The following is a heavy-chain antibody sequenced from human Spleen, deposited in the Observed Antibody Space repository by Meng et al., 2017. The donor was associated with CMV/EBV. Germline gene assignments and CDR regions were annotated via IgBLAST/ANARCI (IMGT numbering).Heavy chain of an antibody. J-gene: IGHJ4*02. V-gene: IGHV2-5*02. CDR2: IYWDNER. CDR1: GYTLSTTGLV. D-gene: IGHD3-10*01. CDR3: AHGWFGELLLGFGS. Sequence: SGYTLSTTGLVVGWIRQTPGKGLEWLALIYWDNERRYSPSLESRLTISKDTSENQVVLTMTKMDPVDTGTYYCAHGWFGELLLGFGSWGQGSLVTVSS.